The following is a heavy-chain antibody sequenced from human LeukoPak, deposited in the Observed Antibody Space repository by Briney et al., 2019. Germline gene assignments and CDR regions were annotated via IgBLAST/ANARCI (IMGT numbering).Heavy chain of an antibody. CDR2: ISGSGGST. Sequence: PGGSLRLSCAASGFTFSSYAMSWVRQAPGKGLEWVSAISGSGGSTYYADSVKGRFTISRDNPKNTLYLQMNSLRAEDTAVYYCAKVKGRKRFLEWLNYMDVWGKGTTVTVSS. CDR3: AKVKGRKRFLEWLNYMDV. V-gene: IGHV3-23*01. D-gene: IGHD3-3*01. J-gene: IGHJ6*03. CDR1: GFTFSSYA.